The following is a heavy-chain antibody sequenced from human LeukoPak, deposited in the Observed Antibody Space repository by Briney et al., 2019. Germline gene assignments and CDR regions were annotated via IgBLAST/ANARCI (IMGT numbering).Heavy chain of an antibody. Sequence: GESLKTSGKGSGYSFTSYWIGWVRQILGKGLGWMGIIYPGDSDTRYSPYFQGQVTISADKSITNAYLQWSSLKASDTAMYYCARGDGSIGVWFDPWGQGTLVTVSS. J-gene: IGHJ5*02. CDR1: GYSFTSYW. CDR3: ARGDGSIGVWFDP. D-gene: IGHD6-13*01. CDR2: IYPGDSDT. V-gene: IGHV5-51*01.